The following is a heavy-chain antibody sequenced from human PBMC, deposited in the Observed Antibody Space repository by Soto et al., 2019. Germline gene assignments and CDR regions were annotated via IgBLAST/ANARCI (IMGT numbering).Heavy chain of an antibody. Sequence: VQLVQSGAEVKKPGASVKVSCKASGYTFNNYGITWVRQAPGQGLEWLGWISAYNGNTNYEQNPHVRMTLTTDTSTATAYMELRSLRSDDTAVYYCAREVQYDSGGYHELQNWGQGTLVTVSS. J-gene: IGHJ1*01. CDR2: ISAYNGNT. D-gene: IGHD3-22*01. CDR3: AREVQYDSGGYHELQN. V-gene: IGHV1-18*01. CDR1: GYTFNNYG.